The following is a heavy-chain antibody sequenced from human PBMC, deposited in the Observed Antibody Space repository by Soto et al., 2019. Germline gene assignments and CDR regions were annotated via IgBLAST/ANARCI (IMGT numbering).Heavy chain of an antibody. V-gene: IGHV1-2*04. CDR2: INPNSGGI. CDR1: GYTFTGYY. CDR3: ARDGGGSYFRMDV. J-gene: IGHJ6*02. Sequence: QVQLVQSGAEVKKPGASVKVSCKASGYTFTGYYMHWVRQAPGQGLEWMGWINPNSGGINYAQKFQGWVTMTRDTSMSTAYMELSRLRSYDTAVYYCARDGGGSYFRMDVWGQGTTVTVSS. D-gene: IGHD3-16*01.